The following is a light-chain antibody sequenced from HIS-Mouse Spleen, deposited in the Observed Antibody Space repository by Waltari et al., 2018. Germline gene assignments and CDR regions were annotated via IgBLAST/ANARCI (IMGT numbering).Light chain of an antibody. CDR1: QSISSW. CDR2: KAS. Sequence: DIQMTQSPSTLSASVGDRVTITCRASQSISSWLAWYRQKPGKAPKLLIYKASSLESGVPSRFSGSGSGTEFTLTISSLQPDDFATYYCQQYRTFGQGTKVEIK. CDR3: QQYRT. J-gene: IGKJ1*01. V-gene: IGKV1-5*03.